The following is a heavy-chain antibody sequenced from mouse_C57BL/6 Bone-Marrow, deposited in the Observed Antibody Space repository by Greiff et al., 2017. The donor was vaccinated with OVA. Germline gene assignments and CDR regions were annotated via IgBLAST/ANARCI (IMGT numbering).Heavy chain of an antibody. J-gene: IGHJ4*01. CDR1: GYTFTSYG. CDR3: ARVDYVYAMDY. V-gene: IGHV1-81*01. D-gene: IGHD2-4*01. CDR2: IYPRSGNT. Sequence: VQLQQSGAELARPGASVKLSCKASGYTFTSYGISWVKQRTGQGLEWIGAIYPRSGNTYYNEKFKGKATLTADKSSSTAYMELRSLTSEDSAVDFCARVDYVYAMDYWGQGTSVTVSS.